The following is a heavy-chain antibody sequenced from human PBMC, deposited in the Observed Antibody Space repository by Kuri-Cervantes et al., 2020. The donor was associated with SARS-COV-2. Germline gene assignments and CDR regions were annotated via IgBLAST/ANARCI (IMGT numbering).Heavy chain of an antibody. V-gene: IGHV3-21*01. D-gene: IGHD6-6*01. Sequence: GGSLRLSCAASGFTFSSYCMNWVRQAPGKGLEWVSSISSSSSYIYYADSVKGRFTISRDNAKNSLYLQMNSLRAEDTAVYYCARARTIAAHPENWFDPWGQGTLVTVSS. CDR3: ARARTIAAHPENWFDP. CDR2: ISSSSSYI. CDR1: GFTFSSYC. J-gene: IGHJ5*02.